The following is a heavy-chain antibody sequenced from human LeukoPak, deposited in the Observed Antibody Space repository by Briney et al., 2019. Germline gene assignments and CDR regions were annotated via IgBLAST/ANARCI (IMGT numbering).Heavy chain of an antibody. Sequence: GGSLRLSCAASGFTFSDYYMTWIRQAPGKGLECVSYISSSSDYTNYPDSVKGRFTISRDNAKNSLYLQMNSLRAEDTAVYYCARVKVGTTNRFDYWGQGALVTVSS. CDR3: ARVKVGTTNRFDY. V-gene: IGHV3-11*05. J-gene: IGHJ4*02. D-gene: IGHD1-26*01. CDR1: GFTFSDYY. CDR2: ISSSSDYT.